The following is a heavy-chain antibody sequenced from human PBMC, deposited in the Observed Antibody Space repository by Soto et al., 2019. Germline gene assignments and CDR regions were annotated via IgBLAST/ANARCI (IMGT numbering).Heavy chain of an antibody. CDR1: GFTFSNAW. CDR3: TTAWDP. Sequence: GGSLRLSCAASGFTFSNAWMSWVRQAPGKGLEWAGRIKSKTDGGTTDYAAPVKGRFTISRDDSKNTLYLQMNSLKTEDTAVYYCTTAWDPWGQGTLVTVSS. V-gene: IGHV3-15*01. CDR2: IKSKTDGGTT. J-gene: IGHJ5*02.